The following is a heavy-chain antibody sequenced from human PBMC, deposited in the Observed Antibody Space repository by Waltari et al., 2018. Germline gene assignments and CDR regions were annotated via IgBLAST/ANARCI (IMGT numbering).Heavy chain of an antibody. CDR3: VRDGMRGGDFDY. Sequence: EVQLVESGGGLVQPGGSLRLSCAASGFTFSNYWVIWVRQAPGKGLEWVANIQQDGSEKYYVDSVKGRFTISRDNAKNSLYLQMNILRAEDTAVYYCVRDGMRGGDFDYWGQGTLVTVSS. CDR2: IQQDGSEK. CDR1: GFTFSNYW. J-gene: IGHJ4*02. V-gene: IGHV3-7*01. D-gene: IGHD3-10*01.